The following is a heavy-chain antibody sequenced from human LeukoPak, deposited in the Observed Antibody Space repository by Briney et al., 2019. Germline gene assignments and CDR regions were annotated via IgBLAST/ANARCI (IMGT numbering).Heavy chain of an antibody. CDR2: ISGSGDTT. CDR1: GFTFSSYA. D-gene: IGHD6-13*01. J-gene: IGHJ4*02. V-gene: IGHV3-23*01. Sequence: QPGGSLRLSCAASGFTFSSYAMSWVRQAPGKGLEWVSEISGSGDTTYYVDSVKGRFTISRDNSKNTLYLQMNSLRAEDTAVYYCAKAYYSGSWFYFDYWGQGTLVTVSS. CDR3: AKAYYSGSWFYFDY.